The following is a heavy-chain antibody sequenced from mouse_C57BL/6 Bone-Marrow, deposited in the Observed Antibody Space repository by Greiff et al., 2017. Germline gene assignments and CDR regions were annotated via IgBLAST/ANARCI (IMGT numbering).Heavy chain of an antibody. CDR3: ASTTFAY. J-gene: IGHJ3*01. V-gene: IGHV1-59*01. D-gene: IGHD6-1*01. Sequence: QVQLKQPVAELLWPGPSVKLSCMASGDTFTSCWMHWVKQKPGQGLEWIGVIDPSDSYTNYNQKFKGKATLTVDTSSSTAYMPLSSLTSEDSARHSSASTTFAYRTQG. CDR2: IDPSDSYT. CDR1: GDTFTSCW.